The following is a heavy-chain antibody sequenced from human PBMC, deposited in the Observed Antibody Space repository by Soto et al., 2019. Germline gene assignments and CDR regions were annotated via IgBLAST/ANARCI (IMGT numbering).Heavy chain of an antibody. D-gene: IGHD1-26*01. CDR3: ASGSYQLYGMDV. CDR2: ISYDGSNK. V-gene: IGHV3-30-3*01. Sequence: QVQLVESGGGVVQPGRSLRLSCAASGFTFSSYAMHWVRQTPGKGLEWVAFISYDGSNKYYADSVKGRFTTSRDNSKNTLYLQMNSLRAEDTAVYYCASGSYQLYGMDVWGQGITVTVSS. J-gene: IGHJ6*02. CDR1: GFTFSSYA.